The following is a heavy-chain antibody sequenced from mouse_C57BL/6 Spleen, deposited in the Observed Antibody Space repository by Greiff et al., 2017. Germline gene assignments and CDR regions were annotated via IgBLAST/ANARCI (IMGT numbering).Heavy chain of an antibody. J-gene: IGHJ3*01. CDR3: ASYDGYYVWFAY. D-gene: IGHD2-3*01. CDR1: GYTFTSYW. V-gene: IGHV1-53*01. CDR2: INPSNGGT. Sequence: QVQLQQPGTELVKPGASVKLSCKASGYTFTSYWMHWVKQRPGQGLEWIGNINPSNGGTNYNEKFKSKATLTVDKSSSTAYMQLSSLTSEDSAVDYCASYDGYYVWFAYWGQGTLVTVSA.